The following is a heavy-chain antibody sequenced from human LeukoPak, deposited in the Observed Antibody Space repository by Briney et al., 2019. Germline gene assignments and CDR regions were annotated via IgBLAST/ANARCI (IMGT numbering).Heavy chain of an antibody. D-gene: IGHD3-10*01. J-gene: IGHJ4*02. Sequence: ASVKVSCKASGCTFTSYGISWVRQAPGQGLEWMGWISAYNGNTNYAQKLQGRVTMTTDTSTSTAYMELRSLRSDDTAVYYCARGTAMVRGVIPGDYWGQGTLVTVSS. CDR1: GCTFTSYG. V-gene: IGHV1-18*01. CDR2: ISAYNGNT. CDR3: ARGTAMVRGVIPGDY.